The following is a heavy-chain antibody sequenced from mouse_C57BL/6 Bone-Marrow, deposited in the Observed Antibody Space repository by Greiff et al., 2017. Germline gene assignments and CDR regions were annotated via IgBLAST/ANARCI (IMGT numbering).Heavy chain of an antibody. CDR3: SRQVTTVLATKYFYV. CDR1: GFTFGSYT. D-gene: IGHD1-1*01. Sequence: EVKLVESGGGLVKPGVYLILACAASGFTFGSYTMSSVRQTPASMLPWVAAISGGGGNAFYPDRVKGRFAISRDNDKNILYLQRSSLRSEDTALYYCSRQVTTVLATKYFYVRGTGCTVSGS. J-gene: IGHJ1*03. V-gene: IGHV5-9*01. CDR2: ISGGGGNA.